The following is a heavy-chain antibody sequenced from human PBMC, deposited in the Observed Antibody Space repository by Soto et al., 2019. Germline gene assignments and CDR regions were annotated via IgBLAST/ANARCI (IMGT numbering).Heavy chain of an antibody. CDR3: AREVTMVRGVIRYYYYGMDV. D-gene: IGHD3-10*01. Sequence: SETRSLTCAVYGGFFSGYYWSGIRQPPGKGLEWIGEINHSGSTNYNPSLKSRVTISVDTSKNQFSLKLSSVTAADTAVYYCAREVTMVRGVIRYYYYGMDVWGQGTTVTVS. J-gene: IGHJ6*02. CDR2: INHSGST. V-gene: IGHV4-34*01. CDR1: GGFFSGYY.